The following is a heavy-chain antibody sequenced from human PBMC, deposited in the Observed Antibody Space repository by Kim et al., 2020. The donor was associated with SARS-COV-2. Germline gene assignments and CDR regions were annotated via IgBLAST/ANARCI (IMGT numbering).Heavy chain of an antibody. J-gene: IGHJ5*02. CDR3: ARDRAGATLQGWFDP. CDR2: ISPHSGNR. CDR1: GYTFTSYG. Sequence: ASVKVSCKASGYTFTSYGISWVRQAPGQGLEWVGWISPHSGNRNYAQNLQGRVTMTTDTSTSTAYMELRSLRPDDTDVYYCARDRAGATLQGWFDPWGQGTLVTVSS. D-gene: IGHD1-26*01. V-gene: IGHV1-18*01.